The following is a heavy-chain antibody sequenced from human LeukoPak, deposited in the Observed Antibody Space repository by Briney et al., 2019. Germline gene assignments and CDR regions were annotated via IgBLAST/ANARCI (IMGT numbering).Heavy chain of an antibody. D-gene: IGHD3-10*02. CDR2: ISGSGDTT. V-gene: IGHV3-23*01. J-gene: IGHJ4*02. Sequence: GGSLRLSCAASGLTFKNYAMTWVRQAPGKGLEWVSGISGSGDTTYYADSGKGRFTIFRDNPKNTLYLQMTSLRVEDTAVYYCANAGTDTMWGYWGQGTPVTVSS. CDR1: GLTFKNYA. CDR3: ANAGTDTMWGY.